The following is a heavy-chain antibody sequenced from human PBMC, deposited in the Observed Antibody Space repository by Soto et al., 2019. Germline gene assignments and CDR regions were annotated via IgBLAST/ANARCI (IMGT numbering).Heavy chain of an antibody. V-gene: IGHV4-39*01. CDR2: MHYSGST. J-gene: IGHJ5*02. CDR1: GGSMRSSDYY. CDR3: ARPGYSSSWYWFDP. D-gene: IGHD6-13*01. Sequence: QVQLQESGPGLVKPSETLSLICSVSGGSMRSSDYYWGWIRQPTNKGLEWIGSMHYSGSTFYNPSLKSRFTISVDTSKNQFSLKLTSVTAADTAVYYCARPGYSSSWYWFDPWGQGTLVTVSS.